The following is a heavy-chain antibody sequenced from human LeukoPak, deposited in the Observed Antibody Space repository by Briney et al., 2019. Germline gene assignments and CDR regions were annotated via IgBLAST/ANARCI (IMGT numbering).Heavy chain of an antibody. CDR2: ISIDGNNK. Sequence: PGRSLRLSCAASGFTFSSYGMHWVRQAPGKGLEWGAAISIDGNNKDYADSVKGRFTISRDNSKSTLYLQMNSLRAEDTAVYYCAKVEGRVEMATMHYWGQGTLVTVSS. J-gene: IGHJ4*02. D-gene: IGHD5-24*01. V-gene: IGHV3-30*18. CDR3: AKVEGRVEMATMHY. CDR1: GFTFSSYG.